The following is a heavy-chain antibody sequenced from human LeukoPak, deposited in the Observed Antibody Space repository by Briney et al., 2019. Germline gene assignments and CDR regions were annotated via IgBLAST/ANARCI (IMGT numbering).Heavy chain of an antibody. J-gene: IGHJ4*02. Sequence: SETLSLTCAVYGGSFSGYYWSWIRQPPGKGLEWIGEINHSGSTNYNPSLKSRVTMSVDTSKNQFSLKVNSVTAADTAVYYCARGPPPDFDYWGLGTLVTVSS. V-gene: IGHV4-34*01. CDR2: INHSGST. CDR1: GGSFSGYY. CDR3: ARGPPPDFDY.